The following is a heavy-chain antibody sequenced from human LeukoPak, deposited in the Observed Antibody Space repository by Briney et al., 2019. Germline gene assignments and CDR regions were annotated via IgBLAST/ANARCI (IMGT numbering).Heavy chain of an antibody. J-gene: IGHJ4*02. V-gene: IGHV3-15*01. CDR3: TTDLGDWRYFDWLLPDY. CDR1: GFTFSNAW. Sequence: GGALRLSCAASGFTFSNAWMSWVRQAPGKGLEWVGRIKSKNDGGTTDYAAPVKGRCTISRDDSKNTLYLQMNSLKTEVTAVYYCTTDLGDWRYFDWLLPDYWGQGTLVTVSS. D-gene: IGHD3-9*01. CDR2: IKSKNDGGTT.